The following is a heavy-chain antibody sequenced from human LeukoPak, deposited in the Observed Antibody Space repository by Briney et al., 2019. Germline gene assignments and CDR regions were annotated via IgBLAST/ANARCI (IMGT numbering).Heavy chain of an antibody. D-gene: IGHD3-10*01. J-gene: IGHJ3*02. CDR2: IRYDGSNK. CDR1: GFTFSSYG. CDR3: ARIRGNAFDI. Sequence: GGSLRLSCAASGFTFSSYGMHWVRQAPGKGLEWVAFIRYDGSNKYYADSVKGRFTISRDNSKNTLYLQMNSLRAEDTAVYYCARIRGNAFDIWGQGTMVTVSS. V-gene: IGHV3-30*02.